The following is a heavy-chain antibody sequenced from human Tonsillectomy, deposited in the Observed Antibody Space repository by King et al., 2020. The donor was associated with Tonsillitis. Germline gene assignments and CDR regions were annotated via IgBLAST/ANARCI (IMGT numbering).Heavy chain of an antibody. CDR3: ARDSGDYYDSSGFQH. CDR1: GFTFSSYA. D-gene: IGHD3-22*01. J-gene: IGHJ1*01. V-gene: IGHV3-30*04. Sequence: LQLVQSGGGVVQPGRSLRLSCAASGFTFSSYAMHWVRQAPGKGLEWVAVISYDGSNKYYEDSVKGRFTISRDNSKNTLYLQMNSLRAEDTAVYYCARDSGDYYDSSGFQHWGQGTLVTVSS. CDR2: ISYDGSNK.